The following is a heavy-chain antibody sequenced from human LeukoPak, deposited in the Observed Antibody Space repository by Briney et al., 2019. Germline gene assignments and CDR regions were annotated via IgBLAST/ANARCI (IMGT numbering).Heavy chain of an antibody. J-gene: IGHJ4*02. CDR3: APGDYYDSSGPGSYP. Sequence: GGSMRLSCAASGFTSDDYAMHWVRQAPEGGLGWVSLISWDGGSTYYADSVKGRFTISRDNSKNSLYLQMDSLRAEHTALYYCAPGDYYDSSGPGSYPWGQGTLVTVSS. D-gene: IGHD3-22*01. CDR2: ISWDGGST. V-gene: IGHV3-43D*03. CDR1: GFTSDDYA.